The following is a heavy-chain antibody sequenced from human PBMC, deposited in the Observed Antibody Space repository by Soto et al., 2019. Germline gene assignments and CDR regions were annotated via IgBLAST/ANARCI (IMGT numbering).Heavy chain of an antibody. D-gene: IGHD6-19*01. Sequence: GGSLRLSCAASGFIFSTYNMNWVRQAPGKGLEWVSGISGSSSSIGYADSVKGRFTISRDNAKNSLYLQMNSLRAEDTALYYCAKDGGYSSGRYGAWGQGTLVTVSS. J-gene: IGHJ5*02. CDR3: AKDGGYSSGRYGA. CDR1: GFIFSTYN. CDR2: ISGSSSSI. V-gene: IGHV3-9*01.